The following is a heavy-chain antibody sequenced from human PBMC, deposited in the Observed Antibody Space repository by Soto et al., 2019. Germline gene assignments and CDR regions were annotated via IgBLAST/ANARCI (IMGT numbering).Heavy chain of an antibody. CDR3: ARDNTLIYSHPYYFGY. Sequence: LRLSCAASGFTFSSYEMNWVRQAPGKGLEWVSYISSSGSTIYYADSVKGRFTISRDNAKNSLYLQMNSLRAEDTAVYYCARDNTLIYSHPYYFGYWGQGTLVTVSS. D-gene: IGHD3-22*01. J-gene: IGHJ4*02. V-gene: IGHV3-48*03. CDR2: ISSSGSTI. CDR1: GFTFSSYE.